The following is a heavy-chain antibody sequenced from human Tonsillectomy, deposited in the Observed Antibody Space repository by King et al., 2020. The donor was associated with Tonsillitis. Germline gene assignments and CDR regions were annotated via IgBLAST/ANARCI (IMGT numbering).Heavy chain of an antibody. CDR3: ARNSGRPHGEQQLVLFDY. V-gene: IGHV4-34*01. CDR1: GGSFSGYY. CDR2: INHSGST. D-gene: IGHD6-13*01. J-gene: IGHJ4*02. Sequence: VQLQKWGEGLLKPSETLSLTCAVYGGSFSGYYWSWLRQPPGKGLEWIGEINHSGSTNYNPSLKSRVTISVDTSKNQFSLKLSSVTAADTAVYYCARNSGRPHGEQQLVLFDYWGQGTLVTVSS.